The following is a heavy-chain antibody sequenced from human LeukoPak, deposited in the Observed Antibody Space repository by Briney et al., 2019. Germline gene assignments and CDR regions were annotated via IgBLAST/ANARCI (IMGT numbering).Heavy chain of an antibody. CDR1: GGSLSTYY. V-gene: IGHV4-59*01. Sequence: SETLSLTCTVSGGSLSTYYWSWIRQPPGKGLEWIGYIYHNGKTNYNPSLTSRLTISLDTSKTQFSLNLISMTAADTAIYYCARASEGIGFFDYWGQGILVTVSS. CDR3: ARASEGIGFFDY. D-gene: IGHD2-2*03. J-gene: IGHJ4*02. CDR2: IYHNGKT.